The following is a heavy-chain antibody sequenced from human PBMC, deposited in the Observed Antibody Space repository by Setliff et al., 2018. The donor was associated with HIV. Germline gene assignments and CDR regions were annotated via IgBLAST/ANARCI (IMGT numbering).Heavy chain of an antibody. CDR1: GGSISSTY. CDR2: IYYTGTT. Sequence: SETLSLTCTVSGGSISSTYWSWIRQPPGKGLEWIGYIYYTGTTDYSPSFKSRVTISLDTSKTKFSLKLSSVTAADTAVYYCARGGSGSPFDYWGQGTLVTVSS. CDR3: ARGGSGSPFDY. V-gene: IGHV4-59*08. D-gene: IGHD1-26*01. J-gene: IGHJ4*02.